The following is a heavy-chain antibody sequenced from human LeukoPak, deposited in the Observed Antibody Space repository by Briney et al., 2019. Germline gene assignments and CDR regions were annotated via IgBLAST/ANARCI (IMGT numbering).Heavy chain of an antibody. D-gene: IGHD2-15*01. V-gene: IGHV4-34*01. CDR3: ARGPRCSGGSCYRNWFDP. J-gene: IGHJ5*02. CDR2: INHSGST. Sequence: SETLSLTCAVYGGSFSGYYWSWIRQPPGKGPEWIGEINHSGSTNYNPSLKSRVTISVDTSKNQFSLKLSSVTAADTAVYYCARGPRCSGGSCYRNWFDPWGQGTLVTVSS. CDR1: GGSFSGYY.